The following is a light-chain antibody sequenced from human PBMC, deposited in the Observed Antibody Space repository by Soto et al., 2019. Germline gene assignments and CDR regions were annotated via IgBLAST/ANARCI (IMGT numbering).Light chain of an antibody. CDR3: QQVNSYPLT. Sequence: DIQLTQSPSFLSASVGDRVTITCRASQGITSDLVWYQQKPGKAPKLLIYAASTLQSGVPSRFSGSRSGTEFTLTISSLQPGDFATYYCQQVNSYPLTFGGGTKVEIK. J-gene: IGKJ4*01. CDR1: QGITSD. CDR2: AAS. V-gene: IGKV1-9*01.